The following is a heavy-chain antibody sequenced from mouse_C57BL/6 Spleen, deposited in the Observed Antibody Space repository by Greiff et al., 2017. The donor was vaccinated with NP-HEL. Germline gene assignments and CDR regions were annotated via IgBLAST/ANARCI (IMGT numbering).Heavy chain of an antibody. CDR2: IWSGGST. CDR3: ARNSDSNYPDY. D-gene: IGHD2-5*01. CDR1: GFSLTSYG. V-gene: IGHV2-2*01. J-gene: IGHJ2*01. Sequence: QVQLQQSGPGLVQPSQSLSITCTVSGFSLTSYGVHWVRQSPGKGLEWLGVIWSGGSTDYNAAFISRLSISKDNSKSQVFFKMNSLQADDTAIYYCARNSDSNYPDYWGQGTTLTVSS.